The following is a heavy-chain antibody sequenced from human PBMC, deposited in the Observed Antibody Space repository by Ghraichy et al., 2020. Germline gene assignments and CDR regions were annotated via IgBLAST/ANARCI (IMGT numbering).Heavy chain of an antibody. Sequence: GGSLRLSCAASGFTFSSYWMHWVRQAPGKGLVWVSRINRDGSSTSYADSVKGRFTISRDNAKNTLYLQMNSLRAEDTAVYYCARDDQLERGFDAFDIWGQGTMVTVSS. CDR3: ARDDQLERGFDAFDI. CDR2: INRDGSST. CDR1: GFTFSSYW. V-gene: IGHV3-74*01. D-gene: IGHD1-1*01. J-gene: IGHJ3*02.